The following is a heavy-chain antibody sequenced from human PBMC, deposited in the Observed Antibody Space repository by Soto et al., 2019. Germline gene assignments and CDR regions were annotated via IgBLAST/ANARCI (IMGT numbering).Heavy chain of an antibody. Sequence: GGSLRLSCAASGFTFSSYSMHWVRQAPGKGLEWVAVISYDGSNKYYADSVKGRFTISRDNSKNTLYLQMNSLRAEDTAVYYCARELAYGYNPFDYLGQGTLITLSS. CDR2: ISYDGSNK. D-gene: IGHD5-12*01. J-gene: IGHJ4*02. V-gene: IGHV3-30-3*01. CDR1: GFTFSSYS. CDR3: ARELAYGYNPFDY.